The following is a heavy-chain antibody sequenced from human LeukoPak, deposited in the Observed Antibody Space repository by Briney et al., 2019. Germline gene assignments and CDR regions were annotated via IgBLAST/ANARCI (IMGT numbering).Heavy chain of an antibody. D-gene: IGHD4-23*01. CDR1: GGSFSGYY. CDR3: ARNSSPYYYYYYMDV. V-gene: IGHV4-34*01. Sequence: PSETLSLTCAVYGGSFSGYYWSWIRQPPGKGLEWIGEINHSGSTNYNPSLKSRVTISVDTSKNQFSLKLSSVTAADTAVYYCARNSSPYYYYYYMDVWGKGTTVTVSS. CDR2: INHSGST. J-gene: IGHJ6*03.